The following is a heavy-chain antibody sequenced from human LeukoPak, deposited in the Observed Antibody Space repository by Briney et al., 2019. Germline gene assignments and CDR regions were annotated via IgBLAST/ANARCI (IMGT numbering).Heavy chain of an antibody. Sequence: GGSLRLSCAASGFTFSSYSMNWVRQASGKGLEWVGRIRSKANSYATAYAASVKGRFTISRDDSKNTAYLQMNSLKTEDTAVYYCTRQVCDYWGQGTLVTVSS. CDR1: GFTFSSYS. CDR2: IRSKANSYAT. CDR3: TRQVCDY. J-gene: IGHJ4*02. V-gene: IGHV3-73*01. D-gene: IGHD5/OR15-5a*01.